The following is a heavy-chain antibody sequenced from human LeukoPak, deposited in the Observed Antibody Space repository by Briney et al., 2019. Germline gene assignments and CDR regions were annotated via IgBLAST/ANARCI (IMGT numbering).Heavy chain of an antibody. J-gene: IGHJ4*02. Sequence: GGSLRLSCAASGFTFSSYAMSSVRQAPGKGREWVSAISGSVGSTYYADSVKGRFTISRDNSKNTLYLQMNSLRAEDTAVYYCAKGFDCAVWYYFDYWGQGTLVTVSS. CDR1: GFTFSSYA. V-gene: IGHV3-23*01. D-gene: IGHD3-9*01. CDR3: AKGFDCAVWYYFDY. CDR2: ISGSVGST.